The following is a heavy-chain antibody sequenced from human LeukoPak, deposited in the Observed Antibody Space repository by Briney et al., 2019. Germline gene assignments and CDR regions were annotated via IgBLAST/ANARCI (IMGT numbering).Heavy chain of an antibody. Sequence: GGSLRLSCAASGFTFDKYWMNWVRQGGGKGLGWVANIKQDGSERNYGESVKGRFIISRDNSKNSLVLELNSLRAEDTAIYYCAREETVATIAYLDLWGQGTLVTVSS. J-gene: IGHJ4*02. CDR3: AREETVATIAYLDL. CDR2: IKQDGSER. D-gene: IGHD5-12*01. CDR1: GFTFDKYW. V-gene: IGHV3-7*03.